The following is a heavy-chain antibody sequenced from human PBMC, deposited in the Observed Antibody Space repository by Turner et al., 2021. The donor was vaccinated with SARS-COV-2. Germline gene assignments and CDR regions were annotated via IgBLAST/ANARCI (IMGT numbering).Heavy chain of an antibody. CDR3: ARHSPELRGDYFDY. CDR1: GGSISSSSYY. CDR2: IYYSGST. V-gene: IGHV4-39*01. D-gene: IGHD1-26*01. J-gene: IGHJ4*02. Sequence: QLQLQESGPGLVTPSETLSLTCTVSGGSISSSSYYWGWIRQPPGKGLEWIGYIYYSGSTYYNPSLKRRVTISVDTSKNQFSLKLSSVTAAYTAVYYCARHSPELRGDYFDYWGQVTLVTVSS.